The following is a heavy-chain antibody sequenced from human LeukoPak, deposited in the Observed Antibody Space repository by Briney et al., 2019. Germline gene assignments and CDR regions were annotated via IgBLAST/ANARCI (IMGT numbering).Heavy chain of an antibody. V-gene: IGHV4-34*01. CDR2: INHSGST. CDR1: GGSFSGNY. CDR3: ARGLGPIYYYYYYMDV. J-gene: IGHJ6*03. Sequence: PSETLSLTCAVYGGSFSGNYWSWIRQPPGKGLEWIGEINHSGSTNYNPSLKSRVTISVDTSKNQFSLKLSSVTAADTAVYYCARGLGPIYYYYYYMDVWGKGTTVTASS.